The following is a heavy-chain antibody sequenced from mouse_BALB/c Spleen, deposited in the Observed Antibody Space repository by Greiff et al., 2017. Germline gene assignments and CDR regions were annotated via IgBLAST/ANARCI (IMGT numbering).Heavy chain of an antibody. CDR1: GYSITSDYA. CDR3: ARRYYRYDGGYYFDY. CDR2: ISYSGST. Sequence: EVQRVESGPGLVKPSQSLSLTCTVTGYSITSDYAWNWIRQFPGNKLEWMGYISYSGSTSYNPSLKSRISITRDTSKNQFFLQLNSVTTEDTATYYCARRYYRYDGGYYFDYWGQGTTLTVSS. J-gene: IGHJ2*01. D-gene: IGHD2-14*01. V-gene: IGHV3-2*02.